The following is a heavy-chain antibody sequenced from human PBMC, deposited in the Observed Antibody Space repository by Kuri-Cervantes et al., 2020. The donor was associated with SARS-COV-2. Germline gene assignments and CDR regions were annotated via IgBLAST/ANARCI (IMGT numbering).Heavy chain of an antibody. Sequence: GGSLRLSCVASGFSFSSYAMNWARQAPGKGLEWVSSISSGSISIHYTDAVKGRFTISRDNAKNSLDLQMNSLRAEDTALYYCGKGQFSGYDNGIDYWGQGTLVTVSS. J-gene: IGHJ4*02. CDR1: GFSFSSYA. CDR2: ISSGSISI. CDR3: GKGQFSGYDNGIDY. V-gene: IGHV3-21*04. D-gene: IGHD5-12*01.